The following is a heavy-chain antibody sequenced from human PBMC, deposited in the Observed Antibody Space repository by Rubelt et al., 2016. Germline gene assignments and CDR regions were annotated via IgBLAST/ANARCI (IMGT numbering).Heavy chain of an antibody. Sequence: QVQLVQSGAEVKKPGASVKVSCKASGYTFTSYGISWVRQAPGQGLEWMGWISAYNGNTNYAQKRQGRGTMSTDESTSTAYVELRSLRSDDTAGYYCARVISGVEYSSSWHFDYWGQGTLVTVSS. CDR2: ISAYNGNT. J-gene: IGHJ4*02. CDR3: ARVISGVEYSSSWHFDY. V-gene: IGHV1-18*01. D-gene: IGHD6-13*01. CDR1: GYTFTSYG.